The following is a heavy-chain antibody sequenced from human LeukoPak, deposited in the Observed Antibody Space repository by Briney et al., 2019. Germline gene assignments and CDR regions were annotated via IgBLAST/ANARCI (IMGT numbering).Heavy chain of an antibody. CDR2: LSTSGGNT. CDR1: GFTFSSYA. Sequence: LSGGSLRLSCAASGFTFSSYAMSWVRLPPGKGLQWVSSLSTSGGNTYYADSVRGRFTISRDNSQNTLYLQMDSLRAEDTAVYYCARNLPAAIDAFDIWGQGTMVTVSS. CDR3: ARNLPAAIDAFDI. J-gene: IGHJ3*02. D-gene: IGHD2-2*01. V-gene: IGHV3-23*01.